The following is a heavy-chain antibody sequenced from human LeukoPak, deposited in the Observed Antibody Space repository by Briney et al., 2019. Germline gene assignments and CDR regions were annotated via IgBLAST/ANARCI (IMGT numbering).Heavy chain of an antibody. J-gene: IGHJ4*02. CDR2: MNPNSGNT. D-gene: IGHD3-22*01. CDR3: ASRSLDSSGYYN. CDR1: GYTFTSYD. V-gene: IGHV1-8*03. Sequence: ASVKVSCKASGYTFTSYDINWVRQATGQGLEWTGWMNPNSGNTGYAQKFQGRVTITRNTSISTAYMELSSLRSEDTAVYYCASRSLDSSGYYNWGQGTLVTVSS.